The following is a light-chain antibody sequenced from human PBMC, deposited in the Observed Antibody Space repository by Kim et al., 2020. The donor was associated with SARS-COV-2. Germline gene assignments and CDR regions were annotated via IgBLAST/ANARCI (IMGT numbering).Light chain of an antibody. CDR2: GAS. V-gene: IGKV3-20*01. CDR1: QSVSSSY. Sequence: EIVLTQSPGTLSLSPGERATLSCRASQSVSSSYLAWYQQKPGQAPRLLIYGASSRATGIPDRFSGSGSGTDFTLTISRLEPEDFAVYYCQQYGSLPWTFVPGTQVDIK. CDR3: QQYGSLPWT. J-gene: IGKJ1*01.